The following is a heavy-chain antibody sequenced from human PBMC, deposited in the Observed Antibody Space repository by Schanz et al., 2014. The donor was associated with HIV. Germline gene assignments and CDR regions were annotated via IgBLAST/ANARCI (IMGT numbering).Heavy chain of an antibody. V-gene: IGHV1-8*01. Sequence: QVQLVQSGAEVKKPGASVKVSCKTSGYTFTNYDINWVRKASGQGFEWMGWLNPDSGNTGYAQKFQGRVTMTGDTALGTAYMELTNLRSEDTAEYYCASDPSYYDYWSGYPRGYYYYGLDVWGQGTTVTVSS. CDR2: LNPDSGNT. D-gene: IGHD3-3*01. CDR1: GYTFTNYD. CDR3: ASDPSYYDYWSGYPRGYYYYGLDV. J-gene: IGHJ6*02.